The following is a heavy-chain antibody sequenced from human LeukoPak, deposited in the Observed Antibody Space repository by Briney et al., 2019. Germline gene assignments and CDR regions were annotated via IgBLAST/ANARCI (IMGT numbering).Heavy chain of an antibody. CDR2: VFSGGAT. CDR1: GFTVSSNY. V-gene: IGHV3-66*01. CDR3: ARFDTFGGTWFED. Sequence: GGSLRLSCAASGFTVSSNYIKWVRQAPGKGLEWVSVVFSGGATHYADSVTGRFTVSRDTSKNTVYLQMTGLGADDTAVYYCARFDTFGGTWFEDWGQGTLVIVSS. D-gene: IGHD3-9*01. J-gene: IGHJ5*02.